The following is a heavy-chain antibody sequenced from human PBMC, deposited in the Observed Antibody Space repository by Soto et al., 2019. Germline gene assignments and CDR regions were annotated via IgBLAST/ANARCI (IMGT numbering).Heavy chain of an antibody. D-gene: IGHD1-26*01. CDR1: GFTFSNFG. CDR2: IWYDGSEK. J-gene: IGHJ4*02. V-gene: IGHV3-33*01. CDR3: ARSRETFDY. Sequence: XGSLRLSCAASGFTFSNFGMHWVRQAPGKGLEWVAFIWYDGSEKYNADSVQGRFTISRDNSKKTLYLQMNSLRAEDTAIYYCARSRETFDYWGQGTLVTVSS.